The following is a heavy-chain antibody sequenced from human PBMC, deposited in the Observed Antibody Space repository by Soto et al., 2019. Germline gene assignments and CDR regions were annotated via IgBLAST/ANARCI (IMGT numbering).Heavy chain of an antibody. D-gene: IGHD2-8*01. Sequence: ASVKVSCKASGYTFTSYYTHWVRQAPGQGLEWMGIINPSGGSTSYAQKFQGRVTMTRDTSTSTVYMELSSLRSEDTAVYYCARDKGYSTNGVCFGSGQGSYYYYGMDVWGQGTTVTVSS. CDR3: ARDKGYSTNGVCFGSGQGSYYYYGMDV. V-gene: IGHV1-46*01. J-gene: IGHJ6*02. CDR2: INPSGGST. CDR1: GYTFTSYY.